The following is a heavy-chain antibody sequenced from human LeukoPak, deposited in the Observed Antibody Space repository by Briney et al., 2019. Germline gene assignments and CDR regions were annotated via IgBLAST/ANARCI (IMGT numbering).Heavy chain of an antibody. CDR2: ISAYNGNT. CDR3: ARDLITMVRGVIRFDP. Sequence: ASVKVSCKASGYTFTSYGISWVRQAPGQGLEWVGWISAYNGNTNYAQKLQGRVTMTTDTSTSTAYMELRSLRSDDTAVYYCARDLITMVRGVIRFDPWGQGTLVTVSS. V-gene: IGHV1-18*01. CDR1: GYTFTSYG. D-gene: IGHD3-10*01. J-gene: IGHJ5*02.